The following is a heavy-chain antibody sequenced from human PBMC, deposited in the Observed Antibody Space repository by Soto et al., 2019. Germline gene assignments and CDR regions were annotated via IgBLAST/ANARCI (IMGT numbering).Heavy chain of an antibody. CDR3: AKSSLYGSGGMDV. CDR2: ISWDGGST. J-gene: IGHJ6*02. D-gene: IGHD3-10*01. V-gene: IGHV3-43D*04. Sequence: PRGSPRLSCAASGFTFDDYAMHWVRQAPGKGLEWVSLISWDGGSTYYADSVKGRFTISRDNSKNSLYLQMNSLRAEDTALYYCAKSSLYGSGGMDVWGQGTTVTVSS. CDR1: GFTFDDYA.